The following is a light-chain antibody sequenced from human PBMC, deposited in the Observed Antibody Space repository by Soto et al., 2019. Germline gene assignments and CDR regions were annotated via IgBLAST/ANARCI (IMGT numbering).Light chain of an antibody. CDR2: GAS. Sequence: EIVLTHSPGTLSLSPGERATLSCRASKIVSANYLAWYQQKPGQAPRLVVYGASSRATGVPDRFSASGSGTDFTLTISRLEPEDFAVYYCQQYAKAPLTFGQGTKVEMK. CDR1: KIVSANY. J-gene: IGKJ1*01. CDR3: QQYAKAPLT. V-gene: IGKV3-20*01.